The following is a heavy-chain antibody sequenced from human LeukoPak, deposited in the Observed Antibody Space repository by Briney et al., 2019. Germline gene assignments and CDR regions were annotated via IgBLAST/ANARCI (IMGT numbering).Heavy chain of an antibody. V-gene: IGHV7-4-1*02. CDR3: ARDRKLIAVAASWFDP. J-gene: IGHJ5*02. Sequence: ASVKVSCKAAGYTFTSYAMNWVRQAPGQGLEWMGWINTNTGNPTYVQGFTGRFVFSLDTSVSTAYLQISSLKAEATAVYYCARDRKLIAVAASWFDPWGQGTLVTVSS. CDR2: INTNTGNP. CDR1: GYTFTSYA. D-gene: IGHD6-19*01.